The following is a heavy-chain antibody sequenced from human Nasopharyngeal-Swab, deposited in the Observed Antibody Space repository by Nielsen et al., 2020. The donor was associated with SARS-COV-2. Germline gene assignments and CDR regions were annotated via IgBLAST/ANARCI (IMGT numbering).Heavy chain of an antibody. D-gene: IGHD6-13*01. V-gene: IGHV5-51*01. CDR2: IYPGDSDT. Sequence: GESLKISCKGSGSSFTSYWIGWVRQMPGKGLEWMGIIYPGDSDTRYSPSFQGQVTISADKSISTAYLQWSSLKASDTAMYYCARQDTWAAAAPGLLVYYGMDVWGQGTTVTVSS. CDR1: GSSFTSYW. J-gene: IGHJ6*02. CDR3: ARQDTWAAAAPGLLVYYGMDV.